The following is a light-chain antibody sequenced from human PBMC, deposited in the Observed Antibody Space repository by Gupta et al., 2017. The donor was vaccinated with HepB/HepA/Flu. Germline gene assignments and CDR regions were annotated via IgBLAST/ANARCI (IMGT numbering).Light chain of an antibody. CDR1: QSVSSY. V-gene: IGKV3-11*01. CDR2: EAS. CDR3: QQRSTWRST. Sequence: IVLKQSPATLSLSTGARATLSCRASQSVSSYLAWYHQKPGQAPRLLIYEASNRATGIPTSVSGSGSGTDVTLAISSLVPEDVSVYHGQQRSTWRSTFGQGTRLEIK. J-gene: IGKJ5*01.